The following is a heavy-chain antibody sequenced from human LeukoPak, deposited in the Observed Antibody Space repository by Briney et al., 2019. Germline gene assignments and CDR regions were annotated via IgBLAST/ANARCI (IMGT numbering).Heavy chain of an antibody. V-gene: IGHV4-34*01. CDR3: ARGRSKLGYCSSTSCYTLANYFDY. J-gene: IGHJ4*02. CDR2: INHSGST. D-gene: IGHD2-2*02. Sequence: PSETLSLTCAVYGGSFSGYYWSWIRQPPGKGLEWIGEINHSGSTNYNPSHKSRVTISVDTSKNQFSLKLSSVTAADTAVYYCARGRSKLGYCSSTSCYTLANYFDYWGQGTLVTVSS. CDR1: GGSFSGYY.